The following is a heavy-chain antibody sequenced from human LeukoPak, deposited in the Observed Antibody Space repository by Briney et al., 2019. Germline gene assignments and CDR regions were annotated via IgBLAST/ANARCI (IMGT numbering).Heavy chain of an antibody. Sequence: SETLSLTCTVSGESISGFYWNWIRQPPGKGLEWIGYIYYSGSTYYNPSLKSRVTISVDTSKDQFSLKLSSVTAADTAVYYCARAGRMDVWGQGTTVTVSS. CDR3: ARAGRMDV. J-gene: IGHJ6*02. CDR1: GESISGFY. CDR2: IYYSGST. V-gene: IGHV4-59*12.